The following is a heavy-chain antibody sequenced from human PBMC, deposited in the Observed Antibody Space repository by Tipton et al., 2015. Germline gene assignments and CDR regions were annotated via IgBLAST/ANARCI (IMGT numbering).Heavy chain of an antibody. J-gene: IGHJ4*02. CDR3: ARGYISSWGDY. CDR1: AYSISSDYY. CDR2: INHGGST. V-gene: IGHV4-38-2*01. D-gene: IGHD6-6*01. Sequence: LSLTCAVSAYSISSDYYWGWIRQPPGKGLEWFGEINHGGSTNYNPSLKSRVTISVDTSKNQFSLKLNSVTAADTAVYYCARGYISSWGDYWGQGALVTVSS.